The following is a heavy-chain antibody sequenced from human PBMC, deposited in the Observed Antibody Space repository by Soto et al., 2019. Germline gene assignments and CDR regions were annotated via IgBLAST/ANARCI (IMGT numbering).Heavy chain of an antibody. CDR1: GASIRSGGYY. Sequence: SETLSLTCSVSGASIRSGGYYWSWLRQSPGKGLEWIGHIYYTGSTFYSPSLKSRLTISLDTSKNQFSLDLRSVTAADTAMYYCARIEMASIPWGRGTLVTVSS. D-gene: IGHD2-21*01. CDR3: ARIEMASIP. CDR2: IYYTGST. V-gene: IGHV4-31*03. J-gene: IGHJ4*02.